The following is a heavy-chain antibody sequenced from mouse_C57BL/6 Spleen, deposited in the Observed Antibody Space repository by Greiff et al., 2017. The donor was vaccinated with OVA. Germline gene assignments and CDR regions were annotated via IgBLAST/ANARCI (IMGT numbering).Heavy chain of an antibody. CDR1: GFSFNTYA. CDR3: VSQNWDYSDY. V-gene: IGHV10-1*01. CDR2: IRSKSNNYAT. Sequence: EVHLVESGGGLVQPKGSLKLSCAASGFSFNTYAMNWVRQAPGKGLEWVARIRSKSNNYATYYADSMKDRFTISRDDSESMLYLQMNNLKTEDTAMYYCVSQNWDYSDYWGQGTTLTVSS. J-gene: IGHJ2*01. D-gene: IGHD4-1*01.